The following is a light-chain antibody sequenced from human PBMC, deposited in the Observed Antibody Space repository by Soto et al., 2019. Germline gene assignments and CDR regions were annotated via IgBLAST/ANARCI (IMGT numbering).Light chain of an antibody. Sequence: EIEMTQSPSTLSVSPGERVTFSCRASQSVTSNLAWYQHKPGQPPRLLIYDVSNRATGIPARFSGSGSGTDFTLTITSLEPEDFAVYFCHQRYNWPRVTFGQGTRLEIK. V-gene: IGKV3-11*01. J-gene: IGKJ5*01. CDR1: QSVTSN. CDR3: HQRYNWPRVT. CDR2: DVS.